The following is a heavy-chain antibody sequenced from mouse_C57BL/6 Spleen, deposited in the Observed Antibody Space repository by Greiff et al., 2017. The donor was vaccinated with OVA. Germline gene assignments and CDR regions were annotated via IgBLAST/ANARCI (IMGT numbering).Heavy chain of an antibody. CDR1: GYTFTSYW. V-gene: IGHV1-64*01. D-gene: IGHD2-3*01. Sequence: QVQLQQSGAELVKPGASVKLSCKASGYTFTSYWMHWVKQRPGQGLEWIGMIHPNSGSTNYNEKFKSKATLTVDKSSSTAYMQLSSLTSEDSAVYYCARYLDGYYDYAMDYWGQGTSVTVSS. CDR3: ARYLDGYYDYAMDY. CDR2: IHPNSGST. J-gene: IGHJ4*01.